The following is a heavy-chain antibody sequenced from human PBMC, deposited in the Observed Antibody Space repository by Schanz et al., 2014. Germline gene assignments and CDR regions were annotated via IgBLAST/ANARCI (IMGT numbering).Heavy chain of an antibody. CDR1: GYTFTSSG. V-gene: IGHV1-18*01. Sequence: QVQLVQSGAEVKNPGASVKVSCKASGYTFTSSGFSWVRQAPGQGLEWMGWISAYNGNTNYAQKLKRRVTLTTDTSTSTAYMELRSLRSDDTAVYYCARDSHRRVAGPGYWGQGTLVTVSS. CDR3: ARDSHRRVAGPGY. J-gene: IGHJ4*02. CDR2: ISAYNGNT.